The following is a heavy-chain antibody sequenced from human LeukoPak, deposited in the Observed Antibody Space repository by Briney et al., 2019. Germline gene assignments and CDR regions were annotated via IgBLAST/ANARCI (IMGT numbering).Heavy chain of an antibody. CDR1: GYSFTSYW. CDR3: ASGYSSSWYYFDY. D-gene: IGHD6-13*01. J-gene: IGHJ4*02. V-gene: IGHV5-51*01. CDR2: IYPGDSDT. Sequence: KGGESLKISCKGSGYSFTSYWIGWVRQMPGKGLEWMGIIYPGDSDTRYSPSFQGQVTISADKSISTAYLQWSSLKASDTAMYYCASGYSSSWYYFDYWGQGTLVTVSS.